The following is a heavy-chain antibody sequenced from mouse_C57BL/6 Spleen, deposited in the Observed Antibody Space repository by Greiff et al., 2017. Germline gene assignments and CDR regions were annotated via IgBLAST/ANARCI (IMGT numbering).Heavy chain of an antibody. CDR3: AGNDGDWLAY. Sequence: QVQLQQPGAELVKPGASVKLSCKASGYTFTSYWMHWVKQRPGQGLEWIGMIHPNSSSTNYNEKFKSKATLTVDKSSSTAYMQLSSLTSEDSAVYDCAGNDGDWLAYWGQGTLVTVSA. CDR2: IHPNSSST. V-gene: IGHV1-64*01. J-gene: IGHJ3*01. CDR1: GYTFTSYW.